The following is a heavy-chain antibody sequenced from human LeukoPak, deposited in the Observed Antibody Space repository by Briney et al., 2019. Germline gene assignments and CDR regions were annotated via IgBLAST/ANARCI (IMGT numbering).Heavy chain of an antibody. CDR3: ARVDSGGYYSWYFDY. Sequence: GGSLRLSCAASGFTVSSNYMSWVRQAPGKGLEWVSVIYSGGSTYYADSVKGRFTISRDNSKNTLYLQMNSLRAEDTAVYYCARVDSGGYYSWYFDYWGQGTLVTVSS. CDR1: GFTVSSNY. CDR2: IYSGGST. V-gene: IGHV3-66*01. J-gene: IGHJ4*02. D-gene: IGHD3-22*01.